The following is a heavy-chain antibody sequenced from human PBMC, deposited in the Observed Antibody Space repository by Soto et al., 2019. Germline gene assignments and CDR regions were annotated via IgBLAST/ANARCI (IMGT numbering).Heavy chain of an antibody. J-gene: IGHJ4*02. Sequence: PSETLSLTCIVSGGSISNYYWSWIRQPTGKGLEWIGYIYYSGSTNYNPSLTSRVTISVDTSKNQFSLKLSSVTAADTAVYYCARHRYSYGVYYFDYWGQGTLVTGLL. CDR2: IYYSGST. V-gene: IGHV4-59*08. CDR1: GGSISNYY. CDR3: ARHRYSYGVYYFDY. D-gene: IGHD5-18*01.